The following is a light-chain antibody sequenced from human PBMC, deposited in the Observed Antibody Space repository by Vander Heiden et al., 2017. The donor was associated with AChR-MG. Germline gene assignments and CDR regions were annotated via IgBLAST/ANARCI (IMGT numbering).Light chain of an antibody. CDR3: QQYYRYPRT. J-gene: IGKJ4*01. V-gene: IGKV1-8*01. CDR1: QGISSY. Sequence: AIRITQSPSSLSASTGDRVTITCRASQGISSYLAWYQQKPGKAPKLLIYAASTLQSGVPSRFSGSGSGTDFTLTISCLQSEDFATYYCQQYYRYPRTFGGGTKVEIK. CDR2: AAS.